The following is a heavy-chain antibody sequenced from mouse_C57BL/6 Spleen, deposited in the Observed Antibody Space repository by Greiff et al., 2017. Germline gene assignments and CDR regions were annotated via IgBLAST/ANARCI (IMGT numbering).Heavy chain of an antibody. CDR3: ANQGFYYGSSYDYFDY. CDR2: INPYNGDT. CDR1: GYSFTGYF. V-gene: IGHV1-20*01. D-gene: IGHD1-1*01. Sequence: DVKLQESGPELVKPGDSVKISCKASGYSFTGYFMNWVMQSHGKSLEWIGRINPYNGDTFYNQKFQGKATLTVDKSSSTAPMALRSLPSEDSAVYYCANQGFYYGSSYDYFDYWGQGTTLTVSS. J-gene: IGHJ2*01.